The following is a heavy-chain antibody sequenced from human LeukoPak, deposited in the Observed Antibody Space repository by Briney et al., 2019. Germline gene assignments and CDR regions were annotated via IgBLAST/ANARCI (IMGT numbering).Heavy chain of an antibody. CDR3: ARDGLEYSSSLGVNWFDP. V-gene: IGHV4-39*07. J-gene: IGHJ5*02. CDR1: GGSISSSSYY. D-gene: IGHD6-6*01. Sequence: SETLSLTCTVSGGSISSSSYYWGWIRQPPGKGLEWIGSIYYSGSTYYNPSLKSRVTISVDTSKNQFSLKLSSVTAADTAVYYCARDGLEYSSSLGVNWFDPWGQGTLVTVSS. CDR2: IYYSGST.